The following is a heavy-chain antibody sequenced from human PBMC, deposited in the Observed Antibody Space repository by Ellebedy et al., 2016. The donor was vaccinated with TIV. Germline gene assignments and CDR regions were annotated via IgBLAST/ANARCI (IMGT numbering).Heavy chain of an antibody. CDR2: IDPLNSYT. CDR3: ARHRRAYCSGGGCSFDP. J-gene: IGHJ5*02. V-gene: IGHV5-10-1*01. Sequence: GESLKISCKTSGYNFNNFWIGWVRQKPGKGLEWMGRIDPLNSYTNYNPSFQGHVTLSIDKSSRTAYLQWGTLEASDTAMYYCARHRRAYCSGGGCSFDPWGQGTLVIVSS. D-gene: IGHD2-15*01. CDR1: GYNFNNFW.